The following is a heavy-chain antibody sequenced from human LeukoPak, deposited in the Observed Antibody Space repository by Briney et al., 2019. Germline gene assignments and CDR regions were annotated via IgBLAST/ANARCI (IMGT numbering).Heavy chain of an antibody. CDR3: VKGIRQYAYGTFDY. CDR2: ISSSGDST. J-gene: IGHJ4*02. CDR1: GFTFRSYA. D-gene: IGHD3-10*01. V-gene: IGHV3-64D*09. Sequence: GGSLRLSCAASGFTFRSYAMLWVRQAPGKGLEYVSAISSSGDSTYYADSLKGRFTISRDNSKNTLYLQMRSLRPEDTAVYYCVKGIRQYAYGTFDYWGQGTLVTVSS.